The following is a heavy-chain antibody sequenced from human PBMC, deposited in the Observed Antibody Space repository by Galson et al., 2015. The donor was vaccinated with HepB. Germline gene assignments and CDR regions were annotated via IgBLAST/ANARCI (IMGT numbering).Heavy chain of an antibody. V-gene: IGHV3-7*01. CDR3: ARDFQWLVVTTLDY. CDR1: GFTFSGYW. J-gene: IGHJ4*02. CDR2: IKQDGSEQ. D-gene: IGHD6-19*01. Sequence: SLRLSCAASGFTFSGYWMSWVRQAPGKGLEWVANIKQDGSEQYYVDSVKGRFTISRDNAKNSLYLQMNSLRAEDTALYYCARDFQWLVVTTLDYWGQGTLVTVSS.